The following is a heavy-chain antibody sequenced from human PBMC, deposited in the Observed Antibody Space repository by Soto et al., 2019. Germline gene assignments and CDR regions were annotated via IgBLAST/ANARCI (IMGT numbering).Heavy chain of an antibody. D-gene: IGHD4-17*01. CDR3: AGTAGYCDYERAFES. V-gene: IGHV4-4*02. CDR2: IYHSGST. J-gene: IGHJ3*02. Sequence: PSETLSLTCAVSSGSISSSNWWSWVRQPPGKGLEWSGEIYHSGSTNYNPSLKSRVTISVDKCKNQFSLKLSSVTAADTAVYYCAGTAGYCDYERAFESWGEGTM. CDR1: SGSISSSNW.